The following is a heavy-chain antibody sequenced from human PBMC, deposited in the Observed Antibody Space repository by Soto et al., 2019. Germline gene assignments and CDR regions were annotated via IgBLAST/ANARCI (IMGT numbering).Heavy chain of an antibody. CDR3: ARDTTGYSSSWYDY. V-gene: IGHV4-31*03. J-gene: IGHJ4*02. CDR2: IYYSGST. D-gene: IGHD6-13*01. CDR1: GVSISSGGYY. Sequence: PXETLSLTCTFSGVSISSGGYYCSWIRQHPGKGLEWIGYIYYSGSTYYNPSLKSRVTISVDTSKNQFSLKLSSVTAADTAVYYCARDTTGYSSSWYDYWGQGTLGTVSS.